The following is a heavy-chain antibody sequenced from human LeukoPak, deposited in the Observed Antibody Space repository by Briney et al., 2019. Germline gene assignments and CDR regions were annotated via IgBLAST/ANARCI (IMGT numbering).Heavy chain of an antibody. Sequence: ASVKVSCKASGYTFTDCSMHWVRQVPGQGLEWMAIINPSGGLTSYAQKFQGRVTMTRDTSTSTVYMELSSLRSEDTAVYYCARDRSLGSFYKWFDPWGQGTLVTVSS. J-gene: IGHJ5*02. D-gene: IGHD1-26*01. CDR1: GYTFTDCS. CDR3: ARDRSLGSFYKWFDP. V-gene: IGHV1-46*01. CDR2: INPSGGLT.